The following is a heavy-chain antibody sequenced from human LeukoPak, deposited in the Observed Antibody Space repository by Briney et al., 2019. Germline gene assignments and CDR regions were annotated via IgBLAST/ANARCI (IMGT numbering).Heavy chain of an antibody. J-gene: IGHJ4*02. CDR3: ARYLQVGNYFDY. D-gene: IGHD3-10*01. V-gene: IGHV1-69*05. Sequence: ASVKVSCKASGGTFSSYAISWVRQAPGQGLEWMGGIIPIFGTANYAQKFQGRVTITTDESTSTACMELSSLRSEDTAVYYCARYLQVGNYFDYWGQGTLVTVSS. CDR1: GGTFSSYA. CDR2: IIPIFGTA.